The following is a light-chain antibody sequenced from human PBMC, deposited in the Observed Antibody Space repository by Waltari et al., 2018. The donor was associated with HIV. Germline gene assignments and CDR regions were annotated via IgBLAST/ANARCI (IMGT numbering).Light chain of an antibody. V-gene: IGKV1-16*01. Sequence: DIQMTQSPSSLSASLGDRVSITCRASQDIANYLAWFQQKPGKAPSSLIYAASSLQSGVASRFSASGSGTDFTLTINSLQPEDFATYYCLQYFDFPRTFGQGTKVEIK. CDR3: LQYFDFPRT. CDR2: AAS. CDR1: QDIANY. J-gene: IGKJ2*01.